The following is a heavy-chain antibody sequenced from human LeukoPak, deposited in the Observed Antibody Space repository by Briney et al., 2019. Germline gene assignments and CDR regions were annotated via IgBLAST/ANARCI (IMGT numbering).Heavy chain of an antibody. D-gene: IGHD3-16*01. J-gene: IGHJ3*02. CDR2: VYYSGST. CDR3: ARVLDLSKRGLDAFDI. Sequence: SETLSLTRTVSGGSISSYFWSWIRQPPGKGLEWIGYVYYSGSTNYNPSLKSRVTISVDTSKKQFSLKLSSATAADTAVYYCARVLDLSKRGLDAFDIWGQGTMVTVSS. V-gene: IGHV4-59*01. CDR1: GGSISSYF.